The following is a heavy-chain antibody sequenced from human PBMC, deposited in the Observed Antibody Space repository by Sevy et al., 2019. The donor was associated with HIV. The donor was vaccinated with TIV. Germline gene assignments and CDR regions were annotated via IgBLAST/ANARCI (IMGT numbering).Heavy chain of an antibody. CDR1: GFIFSDYD. CDR3: AKDFSDVYYYDSSATVDY. V-gene: IGHV3-11*05. J-gene: IGHJ4*02. Sequence: GGSLRLSCAASGFIFSDYDMNWVRQAPGKGLEWISVISSRSSYIKYADSLKGRVTISRDNANNSLFLQLNSLRADDTAVYYCAKDFSDVYYYDSSATVDYWGQGTLVTVSS. CDR2: ISSRSSYI. D-gene: IGHD3-22*01.